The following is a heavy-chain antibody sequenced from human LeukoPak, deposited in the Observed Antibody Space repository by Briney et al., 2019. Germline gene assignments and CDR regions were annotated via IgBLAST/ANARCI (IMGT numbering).Heavy chain of an antibody. J-gene: IGHJ3*02. CDR3: ARDSARGALTNAFDI. CDR2: IYYSGST. Sequence: SETLSLTCTVSGYSISSGYYWGWIRQPPGKGLEWIGYIYYSGSTNYNPSLKSRVTISVDTSKNQFSLKLSSVTAADTAVYYCARDSARGALTNAFDIWGQGTMVTVSS. CDR1: GYSISSGYY. V-gene: IGHV4-61*01. D-gene: IGHD1-26*01.